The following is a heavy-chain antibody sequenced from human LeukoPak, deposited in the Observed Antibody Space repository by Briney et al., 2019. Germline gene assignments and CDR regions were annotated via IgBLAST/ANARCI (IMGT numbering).Heavy chain of an antibody. D-gene: IGHD1-1*01. Sequence: QPGGSLRLSCAASGFTFNTYAMSWVRQAPGKGLEWVSLFSGSGDSTYYTDSVKGRFTISRDTSKSTLYLQMNGLRVEDTALYYCANEVRPNDYWGQGTLVTVSS. V-gene: IGHV3-23*01. CDR1: GFTFNTYA. CDR2: FSGSGDST. CDR3: ANEVRPNDY. J-gene: IGHJ4*02.